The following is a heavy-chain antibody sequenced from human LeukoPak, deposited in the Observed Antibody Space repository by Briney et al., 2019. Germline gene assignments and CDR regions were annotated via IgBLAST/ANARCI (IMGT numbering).Heavy chain of an antibody. CDR2: IIPIFGTA. CDR3: ARDLYGGNSVGPYNWFDP. Sequence: SVKVSCKASGGTFSSYAISWVRQAPGQGLEWMGGIIPIFGTANYAQKFQSRVTITADESTSTAYMELSSLRSVDTAVYYCARDLYGGNSVGPYNWFDPWGQGTLVTVSS. CDR1: GGTFSSYA. J-gene: IGHJ5*02. D-gene: IGHD4-23*01. V-gene: IGHV1-69*13.